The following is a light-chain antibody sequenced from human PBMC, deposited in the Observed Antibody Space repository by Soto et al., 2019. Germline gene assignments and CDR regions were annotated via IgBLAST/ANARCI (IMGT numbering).Light chain of an antibody. CDR1: QHISTY. Sequence: DIQMTQSPSSLSASVGDRVTITCQASQHISTYLNWFQQNPGKAPELLIYDASNLVPGVPSRLSGRVYSTAFPCTSSSPQPEDIGAYYCQQYDDLPPTFGPATKVDIK. CDR3: QQYDDLPPT. J-gene: IGKJ3*01. CDR2: DAS. V-gene: IGKV1-33*01.